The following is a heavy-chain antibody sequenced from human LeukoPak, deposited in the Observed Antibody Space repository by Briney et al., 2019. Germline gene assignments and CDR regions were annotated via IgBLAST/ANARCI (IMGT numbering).Heavy chain of an antibody. CDR3: ARQAGIAAAPDY. D-gene: IGHD6-13*01. Sequence: GGSLRLSCAASGFTVSSNYMSWVRQAPGKGLEWVSYISSSSSYTNYADSVKGRFTISRDNAKNSLYLQMNSLRAEDTAVYYCARQAGIAAAPDYWGQGTLVTVSS. CDR2: ISSSSSYT. V-gene: IGHV3-11*03. CDR1: GFTVSSNY. J-gene: IGHJ4*02.